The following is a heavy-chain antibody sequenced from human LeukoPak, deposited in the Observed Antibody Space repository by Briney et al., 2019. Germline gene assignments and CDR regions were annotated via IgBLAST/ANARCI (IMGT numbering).Heavy chain of an antibody. Sequence: SQTLCLTCTVSGGSISSSSYYCGWIRQPPGKGLGRIGDIYYSGSTYSNTSLKSLVTISLDTPQNQFSLKLSSVTAADTALYYCARHNYDFWSGFLGPVDYWGQGTLVAVPS. CDR1: GGSISSSSYY. D-gene: IGHD3-3*01. V-gene: IGHV4-39*01. CDR2: IYYSGST. J-gene: IGHJ4*01. CDR3: ARHNYDFWSGFLGPVDY.